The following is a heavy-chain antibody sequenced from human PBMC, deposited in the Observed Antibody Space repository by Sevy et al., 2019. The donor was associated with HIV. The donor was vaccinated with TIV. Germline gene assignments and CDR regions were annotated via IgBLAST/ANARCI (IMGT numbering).Heavy chain of an antibody. J-gene: IGHJ4*02. Sequence: SETLSITCTVSGGSISSSSYYWGWIRQPPGKGLEWIGSIYYSGSTYYNPSLKSRVTISVDTSKNQFSLKLSSVTAADTTVYYCARTRDYYDSSGSGYWGQGTLVTVSS. CDR1: GGSISSSSYY. V-gene: IGHV4-39*01. CDR2: IYYSGST. D-gene: IGHD3-22*01. CDR3: ARTRDYYDSSGSGY.